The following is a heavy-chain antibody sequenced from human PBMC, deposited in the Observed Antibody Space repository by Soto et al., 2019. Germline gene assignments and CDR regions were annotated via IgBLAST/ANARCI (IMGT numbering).Heavy chain of an antibody. D-gene: IGHD3-3*01. V-gene: IGHV4-34*01. CDR2: INDSGST. CDR1: GGSFSGYY. CDR3: ARGRGLFGEVTPFDY. Sequence: QVQLQQCGAGLLKPSETLYLTCAVYGGSFSGYYCSWIRQPPGKVLEWIGEINDSGSTKYNPPLKRRATISVDTSKNQFSLKLSSVTDADTAVYYCARGRGLFGEVTPFDYWVQGTMVTVSS. J-gene: IGHJ4*02.